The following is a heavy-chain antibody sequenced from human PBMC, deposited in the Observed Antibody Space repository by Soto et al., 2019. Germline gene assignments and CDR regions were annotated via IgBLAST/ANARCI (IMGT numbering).Heavy chain of an antibody. J-gene: IGHJ4*02. Sequence: QVQLVESGGGVVQPGRSLRLSCAASGFTFSSYGMHWVRQAPGKGLEWVAVIWYDGSNKYYADSVKGRFTISRDNSKNTLYLQMNSLSAEDTAVYYCARARVITFGGVIGPFDYWGQGTLVTVSS. CDR1: GFTFSSYG. V-gene: IGHV3-33*01. CDR2: IWYDGSNK. D-gene: IGHD3-16*02. CDR3: ARARVITFGGVIGPFDY.